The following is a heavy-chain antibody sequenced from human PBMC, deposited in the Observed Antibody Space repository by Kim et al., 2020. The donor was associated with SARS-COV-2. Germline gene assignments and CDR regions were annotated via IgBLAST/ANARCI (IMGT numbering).Heavy chain of an antibody. Sequence: SETLSLTCAVYGGSFSGYYWSWIRQPPGKGLEWIGEINHSGSTNYNPSLKSRVTISVDTSKNQFSLKLSSVTAADTAVYYCARGGGHDNGDYLDYFDYWGQGTLVTVSS. V-gene: IGHV4-34*01. CDR3: ARGGGHDNGDYLDYFDY. D-gene: IGHD4-17*01. CDR1: GGSFSGYY. CDR2: INHSGST. J-gene: IGHJ4*02.